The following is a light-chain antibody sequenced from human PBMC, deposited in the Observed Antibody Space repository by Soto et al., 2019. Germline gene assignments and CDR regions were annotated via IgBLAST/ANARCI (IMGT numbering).Light chain of an antibody. Sequence: QLVPTQPPSASGTPGQRVTISCSGSSSNIGSNYVYWYQQLPGTAPKLLIYRNNQRPSGVPDRFSGSKSGTSASLAISGLRSEDEADYYCAAWDDSLSAVFGTGTKVTVL. CDR3: AAWDDSLSAV. J-gene: IGLJ1*01. CDR1: SSNIGSNY. V-gene: IGLV1-47*01. CDR2: RNN.